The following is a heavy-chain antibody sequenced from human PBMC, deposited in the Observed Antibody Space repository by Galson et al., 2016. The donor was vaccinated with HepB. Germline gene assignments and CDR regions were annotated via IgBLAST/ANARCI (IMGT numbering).Heavy chain of an antibody. CDR1: GLTFGSYT. Sequence: SLRLSCAASGLTFGSYTMTWVRQAPGKGLEWVSAITSSGSLTYYADSVKGRFTTSRDNAKKSLYLQMNSLRGEDTALYYCGKDKRPGNTGLIDYWGQGTLVTASS. J-gene: IGHJ4*02. CDR2: ITSSGSLT. V-gene: IGHV3-21*04. D-gene: IGHD1/OR15-1a*01. CDR3: GKDKRPGNTGLIDY.